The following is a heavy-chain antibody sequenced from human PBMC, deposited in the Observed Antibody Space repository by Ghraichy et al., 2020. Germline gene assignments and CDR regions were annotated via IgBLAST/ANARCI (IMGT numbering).Heavy chain of an antibody. V-gene: IGHV3-23*03. CDR2: ISSGGTVA. D-gene: IGHD2-15*01. Sequence: GGSLRLSCAASGFIFSNYAMNWFRQAPGKGLEWVSMISSGGTVAFYADSVQGRFTISRDSSKNTVYLQMNSLRPEDTAVYYCAKEVRSAGSGRHFDGWGQGSLVTVSS. J-gene: IGHJ4*02. CDR3: AKEVRSAGSGRHFDG. CDR1: GFIFSNYA.